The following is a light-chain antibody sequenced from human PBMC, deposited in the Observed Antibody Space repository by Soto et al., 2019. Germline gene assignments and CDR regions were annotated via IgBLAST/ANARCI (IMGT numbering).Light chain of an antibody. Sequence: DVVMTQTPLSLPVTPGEPASISCRSSQSLLDSDDGKTYLYWYLQKPGHSPQLLIYTLSYRASGVLVRFSGSASRTDFTLKSSRVEAEDVGGYYGLRRREFPWTFGQGTKVEI. CDR1: QSLLDSDDGKTY. V-gene: IGKV2-40*01. J-gene: IGKJ1*01. CDR3: LRRREFPWT. CDR2: TLS.